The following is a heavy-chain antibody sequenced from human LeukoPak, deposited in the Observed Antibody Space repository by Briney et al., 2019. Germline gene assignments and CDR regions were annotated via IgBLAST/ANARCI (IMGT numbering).Heavy chain of an antibody. CDR1: GGSFSGYY. D-gene: IGHD3-10*01. Sequence: SETLSLTCAVYGGSFSGYYWSWIRQPPGKGLEWIGGINHSGSTNYNPSLKSRVTISVDTSKNQFSLKLSSLTAADTAVYYCARARYGSGSYYKVGSRFDPWGQGTLVTVSS. CDR2: INHSGST. V-gene: IGHV4-34*01. CDR3: ARARYGSGSYYKVGSRFDP. J-gene: IGHJ5*02.